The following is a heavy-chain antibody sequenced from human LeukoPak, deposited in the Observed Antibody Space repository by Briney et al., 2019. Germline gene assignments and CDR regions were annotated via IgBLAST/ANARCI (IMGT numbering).Heavy chain of an antibody. V-gene: IGHV4-34*01. CDR3: ARTKSTSSGWYNY. CDR2: INHSGST. J-gene: IGHJ4*02. Sequence: KPSETLSLTCAVYGGSFSGYYWSWIRQPPGKGLEWIGEINHSGSTNYNPSLKSRVTISVDTSKNQFSLKLSSVTAADTAVYYCARTKSTSSGWYNYWGQGTLVTVSS. D-gene: IGHD6-19*01. CDR1: GGSFSGYY.